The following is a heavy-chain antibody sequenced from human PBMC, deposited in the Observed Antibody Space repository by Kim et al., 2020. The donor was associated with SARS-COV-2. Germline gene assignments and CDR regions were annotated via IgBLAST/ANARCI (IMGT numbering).Heavy chain of an antibody. J-gene: IGHJ4*02. CDR2: VSHAGEI. CDR1: GASFNGYH. Sequence: SETLSLTCAVYGASFNGYHRSWIRQPPGKGLEWIGEVSHAGEINYSPSLKSRAVIYVVTSKNQFFLRLASVTAADTAMYYCATGRIGDYVWGTFAKWGQGSLVAVSS. V-gene: IGHV4-34*01. CDR3: ATGRIGDYVWGTFAK. D-gene: IGHD3-16*01.